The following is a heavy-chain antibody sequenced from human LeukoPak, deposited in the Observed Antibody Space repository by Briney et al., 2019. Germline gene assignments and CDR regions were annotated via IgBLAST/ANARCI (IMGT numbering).Heavy chain of an antibody. CDR1: GGTFSSYA. CDR2: IIPIFGTA. Sequence: GASVKVSCKASGGTFSSYAISWVRQAPGQGLEWMGGIIPIFGTANYAQKFQGRVTITADESTSTAYMELSSLRSEDTAVYYCARVSYYGSGSYYKEFDYWGQGTLVTVSS. J-gene: IGHJ4*02. D-gene: IGHD3-10*01. V-gene: IGHV1-69*13. CDR3: ARVSYYGSGSYYKEFDY.